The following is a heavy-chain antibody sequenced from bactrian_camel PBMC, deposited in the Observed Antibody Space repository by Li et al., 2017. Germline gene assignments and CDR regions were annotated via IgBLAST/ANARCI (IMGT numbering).Heavy chain of an antibody. V-gene: IGHV3S9*01. J-gene: IGHJ7*01. Sequence: HVQLVESGGGSVQAGGSLRLSCTHSGYISSRHCMGWSRQAPGKAREGIAGIRRDGDEYYAGSVKGRFTISQDNAKNTINLRMNSLKSEDTALYYCVRGGGDTWAYSGVNYWGKGTQVTVS. D-gene: IGHD7*01. CDR1: GYISSRHC. CDR2: IRRDGDE.